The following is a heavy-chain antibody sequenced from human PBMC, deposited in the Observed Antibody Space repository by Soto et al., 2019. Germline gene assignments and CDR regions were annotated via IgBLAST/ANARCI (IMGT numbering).Heavy chain of an antibody. CDR3: ARGGGYDVCGGYYPNYYYYGMGV. CDR1: GYPFTSYD. D-gene: IGHD3-3*01. V-gene: IGHV1-8*01. Sequence: ASVKVSCKASGYPFTSYDINWVRQATGQGLEWMGWMNPNSGNTGYAQKFQGRVTMTRNTSIRTAYMELSRLRSEDTAGFYWARGGGYDVCGGYYPNYYYYGMGVWGQETTVTVSS. J-gene: IGHJ6*01. CDR2: MNPNSGNT.